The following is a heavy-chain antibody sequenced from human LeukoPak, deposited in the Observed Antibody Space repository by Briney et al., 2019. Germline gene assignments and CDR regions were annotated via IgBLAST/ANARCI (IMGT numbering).Heavy chain of an antibody. CDR3: ARGRITIFGVVIYNLDY. Sequence: SETLSLTCTVSGGSISSYYWSWIRQPPGKGLEWIGNIYYSGSTNYNPSLKSRVTISVDTSKNQFSLKLSSVTAADTAVYYCARGRITIFGVVIYNLDYRGQGTLVTVSP. CDR1: GGSISSYY. J-gene: IGHJ4*02. V-gene: IGHV4-59*12. D-gene: IGHD3-3*01. CDR2: IYYSGST.